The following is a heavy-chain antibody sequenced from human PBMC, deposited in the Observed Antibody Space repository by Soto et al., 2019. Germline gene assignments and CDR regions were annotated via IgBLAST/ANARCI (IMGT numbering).Heavy chain of an antibody. CDR2: IIPIFGTA. J-gene: IGHJ4*02. Sequence: ASVKVSCKASGGTFSSYAISWVRQAPGQGLEWMGGIIPIFGTANYAQKFQGRVTITADESTSTAYMELSSLRSEDTAVYYCARDSYCSGGSCYSSFDYRGQGTLVTVSS. D-gene: IGHD2-15*01. CDR3: ARDSYCSGGSCYSSFDY. CDR1: GGTFSSYA. V-gene: IGHV1-69*13.